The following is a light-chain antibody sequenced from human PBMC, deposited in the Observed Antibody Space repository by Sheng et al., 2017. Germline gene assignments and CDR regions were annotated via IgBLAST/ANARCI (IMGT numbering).Light chain of an antibody. CDR1: QSVSSY. V-gene: IGKV3-20*01. CDR2: DTS. Sequence: EIVLTQSPATLSLSPGERAILSCRASQSVSSYLAWYQQKPGQAPRLLVYDTSSRAIGIPARFSGSGSGTDFTLTISRLEPEDFAVYYCQQYGSSSWTFGQGTKVETK. CDR3: QQYGSSSWT. J-gene: IGKJ1*01.